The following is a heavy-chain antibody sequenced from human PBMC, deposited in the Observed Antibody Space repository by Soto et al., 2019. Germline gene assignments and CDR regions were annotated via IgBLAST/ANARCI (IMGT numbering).Heavy chain of an antibody. CDR2: IKGDGIST. CDR1: GFTFSSYW. J-gene: IGHJ4*02. D-gene: IGHD3-10*01. Sequence: EVQLVESGGGLVQSGGSLRLSCAASGFTFSSYWMHWVRQAPGKGLVWVSRIKGDGISTNYADSVKGRFTISRDNAKDTVFLQMNGLSADDTAVYYRARGAMGNYYNDYWGQGTLVTVSS. V-gene: IGHV3-74*01. CDR3: ARGAMGNYYNDY.